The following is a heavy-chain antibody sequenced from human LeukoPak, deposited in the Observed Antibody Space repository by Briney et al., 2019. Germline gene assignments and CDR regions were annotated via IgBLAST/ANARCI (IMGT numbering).Heavy chain of an antibody. V-gene: IGHV4-39*07. CDR1: GGSISSSSYY. CDR3: ARYDYSNYRRWFDP. CDR2: IYYSGST. Sequence: PSETLSLTCTVSGGSISSSSYYWGWIRQPPGKGLEWIGSIYYSGSTYYNPSLKSRVTISVDTSKNQFSLKLSSVTAADTAVYYCARYDYSNYRRWFDPWGQGTLVTVSS. J-gene: IGHJ5*02. D-gene: IGHD4-11*01.